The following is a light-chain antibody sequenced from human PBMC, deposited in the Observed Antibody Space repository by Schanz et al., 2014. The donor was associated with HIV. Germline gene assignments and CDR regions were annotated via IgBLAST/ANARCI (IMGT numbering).Light chain of an antibody. J-gene: IGKJ2*01. CDR3: QQSYSTPPT. CDR2: GAS. CDR1: QSIRNY. V-gene: IGKV1-27*01. Sequence: DIQMTQSPSYLSASAGDRVTITCRASQSIRNYLAWYQQRPGRAPNLLIYGASTLHSGVPSRFSGSGSGTTFTLTIASLQPEDFATYYCQQSYSTPPTFGQGTKLEIK.